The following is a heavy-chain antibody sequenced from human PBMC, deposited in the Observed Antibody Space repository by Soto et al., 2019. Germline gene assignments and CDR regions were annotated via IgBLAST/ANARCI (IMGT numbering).Heavy chain of an antibody. Sequence: PSETLSLTGTVSGGSISSSSYYWGWIRQPPGKGLEWIGSIYYSGSTYYNPSLKSRVTISVDTSKNQFSLKLSSVTAADTAVYYCARHTYYDFWSGYYTSENYGMDVWGQGTTVTVSS. D-gene: IGHD3-3*01. CDR2: IYYSGST. CDR1: GGSISSSSYY. J-gene: IGHJ6*02. CDR3: ARHTYYDFWSGYYTSENYGMDV. V-gene: IGHV4-39*01.